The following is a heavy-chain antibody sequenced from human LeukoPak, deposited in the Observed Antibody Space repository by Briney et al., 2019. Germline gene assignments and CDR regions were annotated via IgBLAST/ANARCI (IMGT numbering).Heavy chain of an antibody. CDR2: ISYDGSNK. CDR3: ARGKYYDSSGAFDY. Sequence: GGSLRLSCAACGFIFSSYGMHWVRQGPGKGLEWVAFISYDGSNKYYADSVKGRFTISRENSKNTLFLQMNSLRAEDTAVYYCARGKYYDSSGAFDYWGQGTLVTISS. V-gene: IGHV3-30*03. D-gene: IGHD3-22*01. J-gene: IGHJ4*02. CDR1: GFIFSSYG.